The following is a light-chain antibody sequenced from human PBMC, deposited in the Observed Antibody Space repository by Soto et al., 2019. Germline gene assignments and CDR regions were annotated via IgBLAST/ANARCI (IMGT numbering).Light chain of an antibody. V-gene: IGKV3-15*01. Sequence: EILMTQSPATLAVFPGERVALPCRASQSVSRNLAWDQQKSGQAPRLLIYGVSSRATDTPARFSGSGSGTEFTLTISSLQSEGFAVYYCQQYNNWPYTFGLGTKL. CDR1: QSVSRN. CDR2: GVS. CDR3: QQYNNWPYT. J-gene: IGKJ2*01.